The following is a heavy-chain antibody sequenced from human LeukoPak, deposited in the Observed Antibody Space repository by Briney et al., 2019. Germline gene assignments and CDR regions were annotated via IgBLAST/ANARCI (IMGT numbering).Heavy chain of an antibody. V-gene: IGHV1-69*05. CDR1: GGTFSSYA. D-gene: IGHD3-22*01. Sequence: EASVKVSCKASGGTFSSYAISWVRQAPGQGLEWMGRIIPIFGTANYAQKFQGRVTITTDESTSTAYMELSSLRSEDTAVYYCAREGVGYYYDSSGYYYDWGQGTLVTVSS. CDR2: IIPIFGTA. J-gene: IGHJ4*02. CDR3: AREGVGYYYDSSGYYYD.